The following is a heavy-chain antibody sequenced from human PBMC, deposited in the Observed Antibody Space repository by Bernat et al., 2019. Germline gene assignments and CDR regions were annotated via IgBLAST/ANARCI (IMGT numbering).Heavy chain of an antibody. Sequence: EVQLLESGGALVQPGGSLRLSCAASGFTFSSYAMSWVRQAPGKGLEWVSSIGGIGDNTYYADSVKGRFTISRDNSKNTLYLQMNSLRAEDTAVYYCAKPGGSNYYGREDYLDYWGQGSLVTVSS. CDR1: GFTFSSYA. J-gene: IGHJ4*02. CDR2: IGGIGDNT. V-gene: IGHV3-23*01. D-gene: IGHD3-10*01. CDR3: AKPGGSNYYGREDYLDY.